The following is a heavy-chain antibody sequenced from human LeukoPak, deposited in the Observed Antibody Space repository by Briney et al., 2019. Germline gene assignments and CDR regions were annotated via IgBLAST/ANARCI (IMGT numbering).Heavy chain of an antibody. D-gene: IGHD3-10*01. CDR1: GFTFSSYG. Sequence: PGGSLRLSCAASGFTFSSYGMHWVRQAPGEGLEWVAVIWYDGSNKYYADSVKGRFTISRDNSKNTLYLQMNSLRAEDTAVYYCARDMVRGDLDYWGQGTLVTVSS. V-gene: IGHV3-33*01. J-gene: IGHJ4*02. CDR3: ARDMVRGDLDY. CDR2: IWYDGSNK.